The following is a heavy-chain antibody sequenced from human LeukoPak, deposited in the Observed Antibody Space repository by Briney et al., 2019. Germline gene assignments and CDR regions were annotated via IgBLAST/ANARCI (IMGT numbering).Heavy chain of an antibody. CDR3: ARPAPADGLDY. CDR2: IYYSGST. D-gene: IGHD6-13*01. CDR1: GGSISSSSYY. V-gene: IGHV4-39*01. Sequence: SETLSLTCTVSGGSISSSSYYWGWIRQPPGKGLEWIGSIYYSGSTYYNPSLKSRVTISVDTSKNQFSLKLSSVTAADTAVYYCARPAPADGLDYWGQGTLVTVSS. J-gene: IGHJ4*02.